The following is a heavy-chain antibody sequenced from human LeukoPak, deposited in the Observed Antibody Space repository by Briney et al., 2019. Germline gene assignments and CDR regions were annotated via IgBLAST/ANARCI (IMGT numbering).Heavy chain of an antibody. CDR3: ARVSSGWYAQPFDY. J-gene: IGHJ4*02. Sequence: GGSLRLSCAAPGFTFSSYAIHSVRQAPGKGLEYVSAISSNGGSTYYANSVKGRFTISRDNSKTTLYLQMGSLRAEDMAVYYCARVSSGWYAQPFDYWGQGTLVTVSS. D-gene: IGHD6-19*01. CDR1: GFTFSSYA. CDR2: ISSNGGST. V-gene: IGHV3-64*01.